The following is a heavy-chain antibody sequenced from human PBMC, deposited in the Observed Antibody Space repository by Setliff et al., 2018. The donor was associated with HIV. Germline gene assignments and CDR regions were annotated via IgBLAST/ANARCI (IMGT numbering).Heavy chain of an antibody. J-gene: IGHJ1*01. V-gene: IGHV1-18*01. Sequence: ASVKVSCKASGYSFTTYGISWVRQAPGQELEWMGWIDSYSGKRDYAQKFVGRVSLTTDTSASTAYMELRSLRSDDTAVYYCARDSPYYFDSSGYYNEYLHHWGQGTLVTVSS. CDR3: ARDSPYYFDSSGYYNEYLHH. D-gene: IGHD3-22*01. CDR2: IDSYSGKR. CDR1: GYSFTTYG.